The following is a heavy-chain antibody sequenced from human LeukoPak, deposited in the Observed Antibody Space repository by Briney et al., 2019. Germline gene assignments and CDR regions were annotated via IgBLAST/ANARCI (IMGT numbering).Heavy chain of an antibody. J-gene: IGHJ5*02. CDR2: IYYSGST. D-gene: IGHD3-3*01. CDR3: ARQSGIPYYDFWSGYYWFDP. Sequence: SETLSLTCTVSGGSISSSSYYWGWIRQPPGKGLEWIGSIYYSGSTYYNPSLKSRVTISVDTSKNQFSLKLSSVTAADTAVYYCARQSGIPYYDFWSGYYWFDPWGQGTLVTVSS. CDR1: GGSISSSSYY. V-gene: IGHV4-39*01.